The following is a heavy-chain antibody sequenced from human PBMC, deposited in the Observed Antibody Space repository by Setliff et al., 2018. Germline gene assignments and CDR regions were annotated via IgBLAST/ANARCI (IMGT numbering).Heavy chain of an antibody. CDR3: ARDRDSSGYPYYFDY. D-gene: IGHD3-22*01. J-gene: IGHJ4*02. V-gene: IGHV1-2*04. CDR2: INPNSGGT. CDR1: GFTFTGYY. Sequence: ASVKVSCKASGFTFTGYYMHWVRQAPGQGLEWMGWINPNSGGTNYAQKFQGWVTMTRDTSISTAYMELSRLRSDDTAVYYCARDRDSSGYPYYFDYWGQGTLVTVSS.